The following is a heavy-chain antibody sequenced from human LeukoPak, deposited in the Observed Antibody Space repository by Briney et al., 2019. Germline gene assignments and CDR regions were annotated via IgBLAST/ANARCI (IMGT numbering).Heavy chain of an antibody. J-gene: IGHJ3*02. CDR1: GFTFRTYW. CDR3: ARDGKYSSSRDAFDI. Sequence: GGSLRLSRVTSGFTFRTYWMSWVRQAPGKGLEWVANIKQDGSEKYYVDSVKGRFTISRDNAKNSLYLQMNSLRAEDTAVYYCARDGKYSSSRDAFDIWGQGTVVTVSS. D-gene: IGHD6-6*01. CDR2: IKQDGSEK. V-gene: IGHV3-7*01.